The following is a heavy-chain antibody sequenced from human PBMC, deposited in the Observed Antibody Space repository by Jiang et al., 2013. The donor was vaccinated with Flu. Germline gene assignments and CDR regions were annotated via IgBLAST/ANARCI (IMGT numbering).Heavy chain of an antibody. V-gene: IGHV4-39*01. D-gene: IGHD3-9*01. CDR2: IYYSGST. J-gene: IGHJ4*02. Sequence: LTCTVSGGSISSSSYYWGWIRQPPGKGLEWIGSIYYSGSTYYNPSLKSRVTISVDTSKNQFSLKLSSVTAADTAVYYCARMGPGRYFDWLLPADYWGQGTLVTVSS. CDR1: GGSISSSSYY. CDR3: ARMGPGRYFDWLLPADY.